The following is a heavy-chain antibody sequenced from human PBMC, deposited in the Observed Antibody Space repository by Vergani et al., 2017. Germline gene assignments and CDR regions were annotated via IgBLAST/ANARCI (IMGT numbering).Heavy chain of an antibody. J-gene: IGHJ4*02. Sequence: QVQLQESGPGLVKPSQTLSLTCTVSGDSGNRHIYYWTWIRQPAGKGLEWIGRIHAGGSTNSNPSLKSRVTMSVDMSSDQFSLNLTSVTAADTAVYYCAREWFPSVFDFWGQGILVTVSS. D-gene: IGHD3-10*01. CDR2: IHAGGST. CDR3: AREWFPSVFDF. V-gene: IGHV4-61*02. CDR1: GDSGNRHIYY.